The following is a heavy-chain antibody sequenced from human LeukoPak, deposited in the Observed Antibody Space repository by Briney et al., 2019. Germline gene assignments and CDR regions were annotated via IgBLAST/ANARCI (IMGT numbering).Heavy chain of an antibody. CDR3: ARGSWFDP. CDR1: GGPFSNYA. CDR2: IIPISGTP. J-gene: IGHJ5*02. D-gene: IGHD3-10*01. V-gene: IGHV1-69*05. Sequence: SVKVSCKASGGPFSNYAISWVRQAPGQGLEWMGGIIPISGTPDYAQKFQGRVTISTDGSTSTVYMELRALTSEDTAVYFCARGSWFDPWGQGTQVTVSS.